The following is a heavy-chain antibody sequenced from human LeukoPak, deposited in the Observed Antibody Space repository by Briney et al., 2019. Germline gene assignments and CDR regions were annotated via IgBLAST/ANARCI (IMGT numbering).Heavy chain of an antibody. Sequence: KPSETLSLTCTVSGGSISSYYWSWIRQPPGKGLEWIGYIYYSGSTNYNPSLKSRVTISVDTSKNQFSLKLSFVTAADTSVYYCARRSSSGWTFDYWGQGTLVTVSS. CDR3: ARRSSSGWTFDY. V-gene: IGHV4-59*08. CDR1: GGSISSYY. J-gene: IGHJ4*02. D-gene: IGHD6-19*01. CDR2: IYYSGST.